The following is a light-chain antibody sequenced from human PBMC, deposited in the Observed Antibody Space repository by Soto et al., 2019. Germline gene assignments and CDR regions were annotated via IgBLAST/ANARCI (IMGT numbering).Light chain of an antibody. J-gene: IGKJ2*01. Sequence: EIVMTQSPGTLSVSPGERATLSCRASHSVRSNLAWYQQKPGQAPRLLIYGASTRTTGVPARFSGSGSGTELTLTMSSLQSEDFALYYCQQYNDWPGTFGQGTTLEVK. V-gene: IGKV3-15*01. CDR3: QQYNDWPGT. CDR1: HSVRSN. CDR2: GAS.